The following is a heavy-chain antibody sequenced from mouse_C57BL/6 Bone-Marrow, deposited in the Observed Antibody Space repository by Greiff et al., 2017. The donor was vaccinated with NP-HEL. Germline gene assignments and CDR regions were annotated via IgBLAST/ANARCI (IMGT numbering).Heavy chain of an antibody. CDR3: ARRQLRACFAY. V-gene: IGHV1-64*01. D-gene: IGHD3-2*02. J-gene: IGHJ3*01. CDR1: GYTFTSYW. CDR2: IHPNSGST. Sequence: VQLQQPGAELVKPGASVKLSCKASGYTFTSYWMHWVQQRPGQGLEWIGMIHPNSGSTNYNEKFKSKATLTIDKSSSKAYMQLSSLTSVDSAVDYCARRQLRACFAYWGQGTLVTVSA.